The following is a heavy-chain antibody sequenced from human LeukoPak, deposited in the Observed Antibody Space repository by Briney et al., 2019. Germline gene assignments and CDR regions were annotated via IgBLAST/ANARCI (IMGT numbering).Heavy chain of an antibody. D-gene: IGHD6-19*01. CDR1: GFTFSTYW. Sequence: GGSLRLSCAVSGFTFSTYWMSWVRQAPGKGLEWVANIKQDGSEKRYVDSVKGRFAISRDNAKNSLYLQMNSLRAEDTAVYYCVRGGWSVDYWGQGTLVTVSS. J-gene: IGHJ4*02. CDR3: VRGGWSVDY. CDR2: IKQDGSEK. V-gene: IGHV3-7*01.